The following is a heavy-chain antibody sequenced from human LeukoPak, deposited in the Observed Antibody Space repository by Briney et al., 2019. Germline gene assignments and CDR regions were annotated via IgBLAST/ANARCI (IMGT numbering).Heavy chain of an antibody. V-gene: IGHV6-1*01. CDR3: ARSHSYSFDY. CDR2: TYYRSKWYS. D-gene: IGHD1-26*01. Sequence: SQTLSHTCGISGDSVSSNSAGWHWIRQSPSRGLEWLGKTYYRSKWYSDYAVSVKTRISINPDTSKSQFSLQLNSVTPEDTAVYYCARSHSYSFDYWGQGTPVTVSS. J-gene: IGHJ4*02. CDR1: GDSVSSNSAG.